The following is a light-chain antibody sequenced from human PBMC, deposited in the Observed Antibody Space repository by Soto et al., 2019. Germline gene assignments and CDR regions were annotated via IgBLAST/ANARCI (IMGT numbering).Light chain of an antibody. CDR3: QQYNSYSWT. CDR2: DPS. J-gene: IGKJ1*01. CDR1: QSISSG. V-gene: IGKV1-5*01. Sequence: DIQMTQSPSTLSPSVGERVTITARAGQSISSGLAWFQQKPGKAPKLLIYDPSSLESGVPSRFSGSGSGTEFTLTISSLQPDDFATYYCQQYNSYSWTFGQGTKVEIK.